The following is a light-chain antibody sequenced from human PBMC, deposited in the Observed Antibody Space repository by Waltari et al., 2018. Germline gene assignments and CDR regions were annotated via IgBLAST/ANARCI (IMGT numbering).Light chain of an antibody. J-gene: IGLJ2*01. Sequence: SYELTQPSSVSVSPGQTARITCSGDVLAKKKYARWFQQKPGQAPVLVIYNDRERPSGIPWRFSGSSSGTTVTLTISWAQVEDEADYYCYSAADNNLRVFGGGTKLTVL. V-gene: IGLV3-27*01. CDR1: VLAKKKY. CDR3: YSAADNNLRV. CDR2: NDR.